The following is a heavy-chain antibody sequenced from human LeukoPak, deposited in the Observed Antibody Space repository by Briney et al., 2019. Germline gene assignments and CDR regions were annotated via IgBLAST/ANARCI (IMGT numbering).Heavy chain of an antibody. CDR2: IYPGDSDT. J-gene: IGHJ4*02. V-gene: IGHV5-51*01. D-gene: IGHD3-22*01. Sequence: GESLKISCKGSGYSFTSYWIGWVRQMPGKGLEWMGMIYPGDSDTRYSPSFQGQVTISADKSISTAYLQWSSLKASDTAMYYCARHIDHYYDSSGYYWFDYWGQGTLVTVSS. CDR1: GYSFTSYW. CDR3: ARHIDHYYDSSGYYWFDY.